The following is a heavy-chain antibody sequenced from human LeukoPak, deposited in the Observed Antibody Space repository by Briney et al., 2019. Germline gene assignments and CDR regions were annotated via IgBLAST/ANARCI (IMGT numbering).Heavy chain of an antibody. CDR2: IYYSGST. J-gene: IGHJ4*02. D-gene: IGHD6-19*01. V-gene: IGHV4-31*03. CDR1: GGSISSGGYY. CDR3: ARGDSSGWYYFDY. Sequence: SQTLSLTCTVSGGSISSGGYYWSWIRQHPGKGLEWIGYIYYSGSTYYNPSFKSRVTISVDTSKNQFSLKLSSVTAADTAVYYCARGDSSGWYYFDYWGQGTLVTVSS.